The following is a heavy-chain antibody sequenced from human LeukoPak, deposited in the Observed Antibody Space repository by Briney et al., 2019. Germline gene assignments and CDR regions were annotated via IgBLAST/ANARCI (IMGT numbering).Heavy chain of an antibody. CDR3: ARASTVTTWSLGY. V-gene: IGHV4-59*01. CDR2: IYHSGST. CDR1: GGSISTYY. J-gene: IGHJ4*02. Sequence: PSETLSLTCTVSGGSISTYYWNWIRQPPGKGLEWIGYIYHSGSTNCNPSLKSRVTMSVDTSKNQFSLNLSSVTAADTAMYYCARASTVTTWSLGYWGQGILVTVSS. D-gene: IGHD4-17*01.